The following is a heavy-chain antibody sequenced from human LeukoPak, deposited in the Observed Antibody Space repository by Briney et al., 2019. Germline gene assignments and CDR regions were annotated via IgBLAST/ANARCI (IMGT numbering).Heavy chain of an antibody. D-gene: IGHD3-22*01. J-gene: IGHJ4*02. CDR1: GYTFTSYY. V-gene: IGHV1-46*03. CDR2: INPSGGST. CDR3: ARASDSSGCYAPQHYFDY. Sequence: EASVKVSCKASGYTFTSYYMHWVRQAPGQGLEWMGIINPSGGSTSYAQKSQGRVTMTRDTSTSTVYMELSSLRSEDTAVYYCARASDSSGCYAPQHYFDYWGQGTLVTVSS.